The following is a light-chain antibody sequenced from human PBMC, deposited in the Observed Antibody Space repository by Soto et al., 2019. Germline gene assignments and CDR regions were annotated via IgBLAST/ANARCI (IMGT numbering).Light chain of an antibody. J-gene: IGKJ5*01. V-gene: IGKV1-39*01. CDR1: QSVSNY. CDR2: STS. Sequence: DIQMTQSPSSLPASVGDRVTITCRASQSVSNYLNWYRQLPGKAPTLMIYSTSTLQSGVPSRFSGSGSGTDFTLTISGLTPEDFETYYCQQANSFPITFGQGTRLEI. CDR3: QQANSFPIT.